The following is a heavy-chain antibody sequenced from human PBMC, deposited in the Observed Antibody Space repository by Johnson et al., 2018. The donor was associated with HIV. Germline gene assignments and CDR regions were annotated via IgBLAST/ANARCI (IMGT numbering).Heavy chain of an antibody. D-gene: IGHD3-16*01. CDR3: ATCSDQVLLGGDVFDI. J-gene: IGHJ3*02. CDR1: GFTFSSYA. CDR2: ISGSGGST. V-gene: IGHV3-23*04. Sequence: VKLVESGGGLVQPGGSLRLSCAASGFTFSSYAMSWVRQAPGKGLEWVSAISGSGGSTYYADSVKGRFTISRDNSKDTLYLQINSLGGEDTAVYYCATCSDQVLLGGDVFDIWDQGTMVTVAS.